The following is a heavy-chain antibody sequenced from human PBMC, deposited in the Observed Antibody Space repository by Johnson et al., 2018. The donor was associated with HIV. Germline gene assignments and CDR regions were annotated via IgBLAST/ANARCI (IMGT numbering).Heavy chain of an antibody. CDR2: IWYDGSNK. Sequence: QVQLVESGGGVVQPGRSLRLSCAASGFTFSSYAMHWVRQAPGKGLEWVAVIWYDGSNKYYADSVKGRFTISRDNSKNTLYLQMNSLRDEDTAVYYCAKNFGKILAAGGLEVGDAFDIWGQGTMVTVSS. J-gene: IGHJ3*02. CDR1: GFTFSSYA. V-gene: IGHV3-33*06. D-gene: IGHD6-13*01. CDR3: AKNFGKILAAGGLEVGDAFDI.